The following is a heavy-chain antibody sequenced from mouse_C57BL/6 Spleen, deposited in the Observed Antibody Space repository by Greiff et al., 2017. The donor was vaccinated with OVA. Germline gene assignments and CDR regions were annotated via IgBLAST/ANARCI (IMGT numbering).Heavy chain of an antibody. CDR2: IDPSDSYT. CDR1: GYTFTSYW. CDR3: ARGARYFDY. J-gene: IGHJ2*01. Sequence: QVQLQQPGAELVVPGASVKLSCKASGYTFTSYWMHWVKQRPGQGLEWIGEIDPSDSYTNYNQKFKGKSTLTVDKSSSTAYMQLSSLTSEDSAVYYCARGARYFDYWGQGTTLTVSS. V-gene: IGHV1-69*01.